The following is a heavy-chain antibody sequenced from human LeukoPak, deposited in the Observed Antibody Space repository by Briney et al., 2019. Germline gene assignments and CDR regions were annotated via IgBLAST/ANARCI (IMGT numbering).Heavy chain of an antibody. D-gene: IGHD1-1*01. J-gene: IGHJ4*02. Sequence: KASETLSLTCGVYGGSLSGYYWSWIRQPPEKGLEWIGEINHSGSTNYNPSLKSRVTISADTSKNQFSLKLSSVTAADTAVYYCARDRGTWNDDGFDYWGQGTLVTVSS. CDR2: INHSGST. CDR1: GGSLSGYY. CDR3: ARDRGTWNDDGFDY. V-gene: IGHV4-34*01.